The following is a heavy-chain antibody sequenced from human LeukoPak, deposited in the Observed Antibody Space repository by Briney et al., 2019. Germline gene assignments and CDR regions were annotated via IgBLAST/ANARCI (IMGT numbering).Heavy chain of an antibody. CDR3: ARKENVYYYFDY. D-gene: IGHD3-10*01. J-gene: IGHJ4*02. V-gene: IGHV4-59*12. CDR2: IYYSGST. Sequence: SETLSLTCTVSGGSISSYYWSWIRQPPGKGLGWIGYIYYSGSTYYNPSLKSRVTISVDRSKNQFSLKLSSVTAADTAVYYCARKENVYYYFDYWGQGTLVTVSS. CDR1: GGSISSYY.